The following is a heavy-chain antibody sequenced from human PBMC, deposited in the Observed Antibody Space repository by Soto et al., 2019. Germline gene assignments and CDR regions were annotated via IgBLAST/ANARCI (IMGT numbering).Heavy chain of an antibody. V-gene: IGHV3-64*01. Sequence: EVQLAESGGGLAQPGGSLRLSCAASGFTLSGYAMDWVRQAPGKGLEYVSGISSNGVGTYYATSVQGRFTISRDNSKNTVYLQMVSLRTEDMAVYYCARRARPDFYYMDVWGKGTTVTVSS. J-gene: IGHJ6*03. CDR2: ISSNGVGT. CDR1: GFTLSGYA. CDR3: ARRARPDFYYMDV. D-gene: IGHD6-6*01.